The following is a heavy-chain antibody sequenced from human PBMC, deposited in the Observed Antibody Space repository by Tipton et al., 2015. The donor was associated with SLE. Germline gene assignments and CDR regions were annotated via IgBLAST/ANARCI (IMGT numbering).Heavy chain of an antibody. Sequence: TLSLTCTVSGGSISRSSYYWSWIRQPAGKGLEWIGRIYTSGSTNYNPSLKSRVTISVDTSKNQFSLKLTSVTAADTAVYYCARDQVGVGDLDFWGQGSLVTVSS. CDR2: IYTSGST. V-gene: IGHV4-61*02. CDR3: ARDQVGVGDLDF. J-gene: IGHJ4*02. D-gene: IGHD3-16*01. CDR1: GGSISRSSYY.